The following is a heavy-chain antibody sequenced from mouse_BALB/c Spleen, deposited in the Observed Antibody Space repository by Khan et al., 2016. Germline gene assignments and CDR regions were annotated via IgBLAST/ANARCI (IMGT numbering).Heavy chain of an antibody. CDR3: ARTPY. J-gene: IGHJ2*01. Sequence: QVQLKQSGAELVRPGSLVKISCKASGSAFSSYWMNWVKQRPGQGLEWIGQIYPGDGDTNYNGKFKGKATLTADKSSSTAYMQLSSLTSEDSAVYFCARTPYWGQGTTLTVSS. CDR1: GSAFSSYW. V-gene: IGHV1-80*01. CDR2: IYPGDGDT.